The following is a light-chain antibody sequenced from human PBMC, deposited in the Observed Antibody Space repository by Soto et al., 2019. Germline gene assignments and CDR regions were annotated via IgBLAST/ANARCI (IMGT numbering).Light chain of an antibody. Sequence: DIQMTQSPSTLSASVGDRVTITCRASQSISNWLAWYQQKPGKSPKLLIYDASSLESGVPSRFSGSGSGTEFTLTISSLQPDDYATYYCQQYQIDWTFGQGTKV. CDR1: QSISNW. V-gene: IGKV1-5*01. J-gene: IGKJ1*01. CDR3: QQYQIDWT. CDR2: DAS.